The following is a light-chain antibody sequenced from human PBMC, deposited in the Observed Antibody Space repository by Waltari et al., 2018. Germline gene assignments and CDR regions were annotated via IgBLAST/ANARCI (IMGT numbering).Light chain of an antibody. V-gene: IGKV3-11*01. J-gene: IGKJ1*01. CDR1: QSVNNY. CDR2: DAS. Sequence: EIVLTQSPATLSLSPGERATLSCRASQSVNNYLAWYQQKPGQAPRLLIYDASNRATGIPARFSGSGSGTDFTLTISSLQSEDFAVYYCQQYNNWPGGAFGQGTKVEIK. CDR3: QQYNNWPGGA.